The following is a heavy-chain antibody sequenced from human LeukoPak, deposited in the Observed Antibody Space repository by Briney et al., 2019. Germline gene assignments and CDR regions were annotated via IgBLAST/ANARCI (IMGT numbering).Heavy chain of an antibody. CDR1: GGTFSSYA. J-gene: IGHJ4*02. Sequence: ASVKVSCKASGGTFSSYAISWVGQPPGQGLEWRGRIIPILGIANYAQKFQGRVTITADKSTSTAYMELSSLKSEDTAVYYCARGIVGAMYYFDYWGQGTLVTVSS. CDR2: IIPILGIA. CDR3: ARGIVGAMYYFDY. D-gene: IGHD1-26*01. V-gene: IGHV1-69*04.